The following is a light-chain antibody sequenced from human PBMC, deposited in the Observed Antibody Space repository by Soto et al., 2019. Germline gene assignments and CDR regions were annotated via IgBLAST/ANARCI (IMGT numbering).Light chain of an antibody. CDR3: LSYAGRTYV. CDR2: EGT. CDR1: SSDVGSYNF. Sequence: QSVLTRPASVSGSPGQSITISCTGTSSDVGSYNFVSWYQQYPGKVPKLMIFEGTKRSSGVSNRFSGSKSGNTASLTISGLQAEDEADYYCLSYAGRTYVFGTGTKVTVL. V-gene: IGLV2-23*01. J-gene: IGLJ1*01.